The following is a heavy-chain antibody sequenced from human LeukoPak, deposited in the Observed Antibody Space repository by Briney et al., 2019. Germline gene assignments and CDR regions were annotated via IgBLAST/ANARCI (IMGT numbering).Heavy chain of an antibody. D-gene: IGHD2-21*02. CDR2: IYAGDSDT. J-gene: IGHJ4*02. CDR1: GYSFTSYW. Sequence: GESLKISCKGSGYSFTSYWIGWVRQMPGKGLEWMGIIYAGDSDTSYSPSFQGQVTISADKSISTAYLQWSSLKASDTAMYYCARPAYCGGDCYQAPNNPPDYWGQGTLVTVSS. V-gene: IGHV5-51*01. CDR3: ARPAYCGGDCYQAPNNPPDY.